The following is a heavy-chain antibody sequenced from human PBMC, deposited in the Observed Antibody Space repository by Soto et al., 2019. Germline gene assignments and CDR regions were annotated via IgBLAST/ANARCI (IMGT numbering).Heavy chain of an antibody. CDR2: IDYSGTT. Sequence: SETLSLTCTVSGASISSSNYYWGWIRQPPGKGLEWIGSIDYSGTTYNNPSLKSRVTISVDTSKNQFSLKRSSVTAADTAVYHCASEDPTYYYDNGGFYWEPDYQYYFDYWGQGTLVTVSA. D-gene: IGHD3-22*01. CDR3: ASEDPTYYYDNGGFYWEPDYQYYFDY. V-gene: IGHV4-39*01. J-gene: IGHJ4*02. CDR1: GASISSSNYY.